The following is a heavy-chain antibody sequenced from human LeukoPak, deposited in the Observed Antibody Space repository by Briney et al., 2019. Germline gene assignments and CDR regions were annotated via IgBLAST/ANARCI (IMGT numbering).Heavy chain of an antibody. Sequence: SVKVSCKASGGTFSSYAISWVRQAPGQGLEWMGGIIPIFGTANYAQKFQGRVTITADESTSTAYMELSSLRSEDTAVYYCARGKWQGEPAFGYYYGMDVWGQGTTVTVSS. V-gene: IGHV1-69*01. CDR2: IIPIFGTA. J-gene: IGHJ6*02. CDR1: GGTFSSYA. D-gene: IGHD1-26*01. CDR3: ARGKWQGEPAFGYYYGMDV.